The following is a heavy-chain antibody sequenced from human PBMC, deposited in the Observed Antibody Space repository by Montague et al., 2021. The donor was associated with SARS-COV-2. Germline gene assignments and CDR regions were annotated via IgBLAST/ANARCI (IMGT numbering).Heavy chain of an antibody. J-gene: IGHJ4*02. Sequence: SLRLSCAASGFTFRSYWMHWVRQVPGRGLVWVSRIRSDGTSTHYAASVKGRFVISRDNAKNTLSLEMTDLRVDDTAIYYCVRPLWFGDSDYYFESWGQGTLVSVSS. CDR1: GFTFRSYW. CDR2: IRSDGTST. D-gene: IGHD3-10*01. V-gene: IGHV3-74*01. CDR3: VRPLWFGDSDYYFES.